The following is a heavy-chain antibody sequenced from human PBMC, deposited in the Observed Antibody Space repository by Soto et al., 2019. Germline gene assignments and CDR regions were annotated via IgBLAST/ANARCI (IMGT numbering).Heavy chain of an antibody. D-gene: IGHD3-22*01. CDR3: AREYYYDSSGFDY. CDR1: GVSIGSGGYY. Sequence: PSETLCLTCTVSGVSIGSGGYYWTWIRQHPQKGLEWIGHIYYSGSTYYNPSLKSRVTVSVDTSKSQFSLKLSSVTAADTAVYYCAREYYYDSSGFDYWGQGTLVTVSS. J-gene: IGHJ4*02. V-gene: IGHV4-31*03. CDR2: IYYSGST.